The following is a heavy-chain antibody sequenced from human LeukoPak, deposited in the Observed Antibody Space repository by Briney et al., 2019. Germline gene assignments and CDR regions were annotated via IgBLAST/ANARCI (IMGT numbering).Heavy chain of an antibody. J-gene: IGHJ3*02. CDR3: ARVGSRSYERYGFDI. Sequence: PGGSLRLSCVVSGFTFSSYAMSWVRQAPGKGLEWVSAISGSGVSAYYADSVKGRFTISRDNSKNTMYLQMNSLRAEDTAIYYCARVGSRSYERYGFDIWGQGTMVTVSS. CDR1: GFTFSSYA. V-gene: IGHV3-23*01. D-gene: IGHD1-26*01. CDR2: ISGSGVSA.